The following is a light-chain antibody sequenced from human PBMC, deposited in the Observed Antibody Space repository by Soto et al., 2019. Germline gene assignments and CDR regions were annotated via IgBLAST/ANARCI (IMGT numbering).Light chain of an antibody. V-gene: IGLV2-14*03. CDR1: RSDVGGYNY. Sequence: QSALTQPASVSGSPGQSITISCTGTRSDVGGYNYVSWYQHHPGKAPKLMIYDVTNRPSGVSNRFSGSKSGNTASLTISGLQAEDKADYYCSSYTSIRILVFGGGTKVTVL. J-gene: IGLJ2*01. CDR2: DVT. CDR3: SSYTSIRILV.